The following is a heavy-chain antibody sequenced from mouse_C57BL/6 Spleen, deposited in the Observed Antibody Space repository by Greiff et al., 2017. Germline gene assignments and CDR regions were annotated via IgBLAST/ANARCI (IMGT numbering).Heavy chain of an antibody. J-gene: IGHJ4*01. CDR3: ARHGSSPYAMDY. Sequence: EVQLQQSGPELVKPGASVKISCKASGYTFTDYYMNWVKQSHGKSLEWIGDINPNNGGTSYNQKFKGKATLTVDKSSSTAYMELRSLTSEDSAVYYCARHGSSPYAMDYWGQGTSVTVSS. CDR2: INPNNGGT. CDR1: GYTFTDYY. D-gene: IGHD1-1*01. V-gene: IGHV1-26*01.